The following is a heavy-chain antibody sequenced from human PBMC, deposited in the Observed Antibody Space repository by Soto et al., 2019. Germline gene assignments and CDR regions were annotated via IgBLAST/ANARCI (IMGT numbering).Heavy chain of an antibody. Sequence: PGGSLRLSCAASGFTFRSHGMHWVRQAPGKGLEWVAVTWYDGSEKYYADSVKGRFTISRDNSNNILYLQMDILRAEDTAVYYCVRWANFRASDSWGQGSRVTVSS. CDR2: TWYDGSEK. CDR3: VRWANFRASDS. D-gene: IGHD2-8*01. CDR1: GFTFRSHG. V-gene: IGHV3-33*01. J-gene: IGHJ5*02.